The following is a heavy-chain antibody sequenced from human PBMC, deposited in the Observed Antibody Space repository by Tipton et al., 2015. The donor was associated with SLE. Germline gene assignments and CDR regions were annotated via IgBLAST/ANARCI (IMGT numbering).Heavy chain of an antibody. CDR3: ARRKVLAAFDI. J-gene: IGHJ3*02. Sequence: SLRLSCVVSGFTFSRYWMSWVRQAPGKGLEWVANINQDGSEKYHVDSVKGRFTISRDNAKNSLYLQMNSLRAEDTAVYYCARRKVLAAFDIWGQGTMVTVSS. CDR2: INQDGSEK. V-gene: IGHV3-7*01. D-gene: IGHD2/OR15-2a*01. CDR1: GFTFSRYW.